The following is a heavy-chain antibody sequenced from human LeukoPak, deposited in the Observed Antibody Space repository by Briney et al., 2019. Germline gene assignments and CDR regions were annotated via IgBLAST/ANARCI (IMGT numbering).Heavy chain of an antibody. CDR3: AKDLWEYSSYYYFDY. Sequence: GGSLRLSCAASGFTFSSYAMSWVRQAPGKGLKWVSAISGSGGSTYYADSVKGRFTISRDNSKNTLYLQMNSLRAEDTAVYYCAKDLWEYSSYYYFDYWGQGTLVTVSS. CDR2: ISGSGGST. D-gene: IGHD6-6*01. V-gene: IGHV3-23*01. J-gene: IGHJ4*02. CDR1: GFTFSSYA.